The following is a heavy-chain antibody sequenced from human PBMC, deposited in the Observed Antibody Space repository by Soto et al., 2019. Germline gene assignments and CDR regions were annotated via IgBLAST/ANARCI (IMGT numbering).Heavy chain of an antibody. Sequence: VQLVESGGGLVQPGGSLKLSCAASGFTFSGSAMHWVRQASGKGLEWVGRIRSKPNNYATAYGASVKGRFTISRDDSKNTAYLQMNSLNTEDSALYYCSRQASDFWSGKPQYYMDVWGKGTTVTVSS. J-gene: IGHJ6*03. CDR3: SRQASDFWSGKPQYYMDV. CDR1: GFTFSGSA. CDR2: IRSKPNNYAT. D-gene: IGHD3-3*01. V-gene: IGHV3-73*01.